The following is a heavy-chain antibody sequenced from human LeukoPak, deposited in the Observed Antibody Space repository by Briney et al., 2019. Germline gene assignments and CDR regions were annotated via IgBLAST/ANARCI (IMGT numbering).Heavy chain of an antibody. J-gene: IGHJ4*02. CDR1: GFTFSSHD. Sequence: GGSLRLSCAASGFTFSSHDMNWVRQAPGKGLEWISYISSSSSTINYADSVRGRFTISRDNAKNSLYLQIHSLRAEDTAVYYCAGIPRVVVTAYFFVSWGQGTLVTVSS. CDR2: ISSSSSTI. V-gene: IGHV3-48*04. D-gene: IGHD2-21*02. CDR3: AGIPRVVVTAYFFVS.